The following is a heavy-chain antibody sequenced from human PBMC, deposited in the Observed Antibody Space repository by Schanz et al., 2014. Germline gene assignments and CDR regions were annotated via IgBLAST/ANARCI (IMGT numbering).Heavy chain of an antibody. Sequence: QVQLVQSGAEVKKPGASVKVSCKASGYTFTSYGISWVRQAPGQGPEWMGWISDYNADTKYAQKVQGRVTMTTDTSTSTAYMELRSLRAEDTAIYYCARGNTIFGVVILGWLDPWGQGTLVTVSS. CDR3: ARGNTIFGVVILGWLDP. D-gene: IGHD3-3*01. CDR2: ISDYNADT. CDR1: GYTFTSYG. J-gene: IGHJ5*02. V-gene: IGHV1-18*04.